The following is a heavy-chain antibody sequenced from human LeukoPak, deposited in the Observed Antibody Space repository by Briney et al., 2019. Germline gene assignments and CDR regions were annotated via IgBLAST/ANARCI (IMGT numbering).Heavy chain of an antibody. Sequence: GGSLRLSCAASGFTFSSYAMNWVRQAPGKGLLWVSRIKRDGTTSYADSVMGRFTISRGDAKNTLSLHMNGLRAEDTGVYYCVRSPDGSSYGDNWGQGALVTVSS. D-gene: IGHD3-10*01. CDR1: GFTFSSYA. V-gene: IGHV3-74*01. CDR2: IKRDGTT. CDR3: VRSPDGSSYGDN. J-gene: IGHJ4*02.